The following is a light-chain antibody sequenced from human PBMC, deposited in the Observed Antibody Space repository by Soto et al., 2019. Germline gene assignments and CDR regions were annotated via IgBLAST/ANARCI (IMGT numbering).Light chain of an antibody. J-gene: IGLJ2*01. Sequence: QSVLTQPPSLSGAPGQRVTISGTGGSSNIGAGYDVHGYQQLPGKAPKLLIYGNSNRPSRVPDRFSGSKSGTSASLAITGLQAEDEADYYCQSYDSSLSVVFGGGTKLTVL. CDR3: QSYDSSLSVV. V-gene: IGLV1-40*01. CDR2: GNS. CDR1: SSNIGAGYD.